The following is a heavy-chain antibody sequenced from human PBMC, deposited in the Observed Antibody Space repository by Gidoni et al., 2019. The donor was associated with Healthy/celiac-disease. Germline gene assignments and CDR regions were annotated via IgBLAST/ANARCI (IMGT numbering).Heavy chain of an antibody. V-gene: IGHV3-33*01. J-gene: IGHJ4*02. CDR2: IWYDGSNK. D-gene: IGHD6-13*01. Sequence: SSYGMHWVRQAPGKGLEWVAVIWYDGSNKYYADSVKGRFTISRDNSKNTLYLQMNSLRAEDTAVYYCARDSQYSSSGAVGYWGQGTLVTVSS. CDR3: ARDSQYSSSGAVGY. CDR1: SSYG.